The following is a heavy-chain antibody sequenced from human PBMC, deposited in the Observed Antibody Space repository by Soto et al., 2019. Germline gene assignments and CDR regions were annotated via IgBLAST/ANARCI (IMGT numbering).Heavy chain of an antibody. CDR1: GFTFSSYA. CDR2: ISGSGGST. CDR3: AKVTAPYSSSSPFDY. Sequence: GGSLRLSCAASGFTFSSYAMSWVRQAPGKGLEWVSAISGSGGSTYYADSVKGRFTISRDNSKNTLYLQMNSLRAEDTAVYYCAKVTAPYSSSSPFDYWGQGTLVTVSS. V-gene: IGHV3-23*01. J-gene: IGHJ4*02. D-gene: IGHD6-6*01.